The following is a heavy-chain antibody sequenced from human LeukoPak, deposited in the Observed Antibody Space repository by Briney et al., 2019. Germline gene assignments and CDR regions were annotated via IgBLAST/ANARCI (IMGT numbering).Heavy chain of an antibody. CDR2: ISGSGGST. Sequence: GGSLRLSCAASGFTFSSYAMSWVRQAPGKGLEWVSAISGSGGSTYYADSVKGRFTISRDNSKNTLYLQMNSLRAEDTAVYYCAKDRQRTTEASFDYWGREPWSPSPQ. D-gene: IGHD4-11*01. V-gene: IGHV3-23*01. J-gene: IGHJ4*02. CDR1: GFTFSSYA. CDR3: AKDRQRTTEASFDY.